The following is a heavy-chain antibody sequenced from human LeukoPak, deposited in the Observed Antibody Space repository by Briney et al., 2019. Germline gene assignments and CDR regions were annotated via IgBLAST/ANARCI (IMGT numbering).Heavy chain of an antibody. V-gene: IGHV3-23*01. D-gene: IGHD1-26*01. J-gene: IGHJ4*02. CDR3: ARGSGGYSGRKIDY. CDR2: ISGSGGST. CDR1: GFTFSSYG. Sequence: PGGTLRLSCAASGFTFSSYGMSWVRQAPGKGLEWVSAISGSGGSTYYADSVKGRFTISRDNAKNSLYLQMNSLRAEDTAVYYCARGSGGYSGRKIDYWGQGTLVTVSS.